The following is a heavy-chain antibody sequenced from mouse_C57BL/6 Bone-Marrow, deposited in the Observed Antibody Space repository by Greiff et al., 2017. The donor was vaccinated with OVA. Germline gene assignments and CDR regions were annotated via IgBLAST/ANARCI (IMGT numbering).Heavy chain of an antibody. Sequence: DVHLVESGGGLVQSGRSLRLSCATSGFTFSDFYMEWVRQAPGKGLEWIAASRNKANDYTTEYSASVKGRFIVSRDTSQSILYLQMNALRAEDTAIYYCARDAWGRYFDVWGTGTTVTVSS. J-gene: IGHJ1*03. CDR2: SRNKANDYTT. V-gene: IGHV7-1*01. CDR1: GFTFSDFY. CDR3: ARDAWGRYFDV.